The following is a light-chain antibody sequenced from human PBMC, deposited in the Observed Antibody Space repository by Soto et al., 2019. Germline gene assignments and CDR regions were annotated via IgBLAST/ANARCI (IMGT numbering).Light chain of an antibody. J-gene: IGKJ1*01. V-gene: IGKV3-20*01. CDR2: GAS. Sequence: EIVLTQSPDTLSLSPGERATLSCRASQSVSSSYLAWYQQKPGQAPRLLIYGASSRATGIPDRFSGSGSETDFTLTISRLEPEDFAVYYCQQYGSSSWTFGQGTKVEIK. CDR3: QQYGSSSWT. CDR1: QSVSSSY.